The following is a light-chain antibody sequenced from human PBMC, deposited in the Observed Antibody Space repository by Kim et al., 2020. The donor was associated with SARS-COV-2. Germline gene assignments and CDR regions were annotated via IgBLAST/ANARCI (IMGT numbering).Light chain of an antibody. CDR2: YDS. CDR1: NIGSKS. Sequence: PGKTARITCGGNNIGSKSVHWYQQKPGQAPVLVIYYDSDRPSGIPERFSGSNSGNTATLTISRVEAGDEADYYCQVWDSSSDHPAVCGGGTKLTVL. V-gene: IGLV3-21*04. J-gene: IGLJ2*01. CDR3: QVWDSSSDHPAV.